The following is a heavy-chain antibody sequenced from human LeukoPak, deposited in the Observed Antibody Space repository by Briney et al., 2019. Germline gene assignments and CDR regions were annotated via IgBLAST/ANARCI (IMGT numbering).Heavy chain of an antibody. CDR3: AREPLVRGVSFDY. D-gene: IGHD3-10*01. CDR2: ISSSSSSYI. J-gene: IGHJ4*02. CDR1: GFTFSSYS. Sequence: GGSLRLSCAASGFTFSSYSMNWVRQAPGKGLEWVSSISSSSSSYIYYADSVKGRFTISRDSAKNSLYLQMNSLRAEDTAVYYCAREPLVRGVSFDYWGQGTLVTVSS. V-gene: IGHV3-21*01.